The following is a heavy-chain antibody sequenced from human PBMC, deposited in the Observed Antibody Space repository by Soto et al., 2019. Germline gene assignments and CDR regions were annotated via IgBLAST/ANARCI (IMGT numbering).Heavy chain of an antibody. D-gene: IGHD1-26*01. CDR2: MYYRGSI. J-gene: IGHJ3*02. CDR3: ARLKWDLLPAGFDI. CDR1: GDSIGTYY. Sequence: SSETLSLTCNVSGDSIGTYYWTWIRQPPGKGLEWIAYMYYRGSINYNPSLKSRVTISVDTSKNQFSLKLRSVTAADTAIYYCARLKWDLLPAGFDIWGQGTLVTVSS. V-gene: IGHV4-59*01.